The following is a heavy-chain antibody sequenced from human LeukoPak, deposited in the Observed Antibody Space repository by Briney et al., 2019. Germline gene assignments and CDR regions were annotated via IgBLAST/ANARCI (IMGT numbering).Heavy chain of an antibody. Sequence: ASVKVSCKASGYSFTCYYIYWLRRAPGQGLEWIGWINPNTAGTKYAQKFQGRVTMTMDMSINTAYMELSRLRSDDTAVYYCARGHLGYCTNGVCEHWFDPWGHGTLVTVSS. CDR2: INPNTAGT. CDR1: GYSFTCYY. D-gene: IGHD2-8*01. V-gene: IGHV1-2*02. J-gene: IGHJ5*02. CDR3: ARGHLGYCTNGVCEHWFDP.